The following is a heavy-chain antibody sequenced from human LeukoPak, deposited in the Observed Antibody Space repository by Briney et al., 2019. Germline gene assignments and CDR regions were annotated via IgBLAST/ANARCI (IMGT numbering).Heavy chain of an antibody. CDR1: GYSISSGYY. CDR3: ARRIGAAFDI. CDR2: IYHSGST. Sequence: SETLSLTCAVSGYSISSGYYWGWTRQPPGKGLEWIGSIYHSGSTYYNPSLKSRVTISVDTSKNQFSLKLSSVTAADTAVYYCARRIGAAFDIWGQGTMVTVSS. J-gene: IGHJ3*02. V-gene: IGHV4-38-2*01.